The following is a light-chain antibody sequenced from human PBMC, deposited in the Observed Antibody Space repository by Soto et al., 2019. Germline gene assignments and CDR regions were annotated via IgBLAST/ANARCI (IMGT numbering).Light chain of an antibody. CDR3: CSYAGSSTFV. Sequence: QSVLTQPASVSGSPGQSITISCTGTSSDVGSYNLVSWYQQHPGKAPKLMIYEGSKRPSGVSHRFSGSKSGNTASLTISGLQAEDEADYYCCSYAGSSTFVFGTGTKVTV. J-gene: IGLJ1*01. V-gene: IGLV2-23*03. CDR1: SSDVGSYNL. CDR2: EGS.